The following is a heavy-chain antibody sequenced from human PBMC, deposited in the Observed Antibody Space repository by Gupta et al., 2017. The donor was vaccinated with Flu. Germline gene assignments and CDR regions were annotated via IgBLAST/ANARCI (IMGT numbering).Heavy chain of an antibody. CDR1: GFTFSSYW. CDR2: IKQDGSEK. V-gene: IGHV3-7*01. CDR3: ARDQSTVTTPTHLDY. D-gene: IGHD4-4*01. Sequence: EVQLVESGGGLVQPGGSLRLSCAASGFTFSSYWMSWVRQAPGKGLEWVANIKQDGSEKYYVDSVKGRFTISRDNAKNSLYLQMNSLRAEDTAVYYCARDQSTVTTPTHLDYWGQGTLVTVSS. J-gene: IGHJ4*02.